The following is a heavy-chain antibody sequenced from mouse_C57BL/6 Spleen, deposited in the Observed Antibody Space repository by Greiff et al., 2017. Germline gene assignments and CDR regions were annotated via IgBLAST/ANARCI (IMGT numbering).Heavy chain of an antibody. J-gene: IGHJ3*01. CDR1: GYTFTSYD. D-gene: IGHD1-1*01. CDR3: ARVGDYGSSSWFAY. Sequence: VQLQQSGPELVKPGASVKLSCKASGYTFTSYDINWVKQRPGQGLEWIGWIYPRDGSTKYNEMFKGKATLTVDTSSSTAYMELHSLTSEDSAVYFCARVGDYGSSSWFAYWGQGTLVTVSA. CDR2: IYPRDGST. V-gene: IGHV1-85*01.